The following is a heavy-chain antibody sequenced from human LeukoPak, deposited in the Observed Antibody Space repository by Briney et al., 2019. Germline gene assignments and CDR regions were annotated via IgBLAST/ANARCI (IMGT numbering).Heavy chain of an antibody. CDR2: IFASGST. CDR1: GGSISGYS. D-gene: IGHD5-24*01. Sequence: SETLSLTCNVSGGSISGYSWSWIRQPAGKGLEWIGHIFASGSTNYNPSLRSRLTMSVDTSKNQFSLKLTYVTAADTAVYYCARGSREMATIFDYWGQGTLVTVSS. V-gene: IGHV4-4*07. CDR3: ARGSREMATIFDY. J-gene: IGHJ4*02.